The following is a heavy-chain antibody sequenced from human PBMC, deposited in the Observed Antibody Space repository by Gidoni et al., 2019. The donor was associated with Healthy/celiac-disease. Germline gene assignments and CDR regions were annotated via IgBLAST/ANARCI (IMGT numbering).Heavy chain of an antibody. V-gene: IGHV3-30-3*01. CDR1: GFTFSSSA. CDR3: AREGDYYDSSGYGDY. Sequence: QVQLVESGGGVVQPGRSLRLSCAASGFTFSSSAMHWVRQAPGKGLEWVAVISYDGSNKYYADSVKGRFTISRDNSKNTLYLQMNSLRAEDTAVYYCAREGDYYDSSGYGDYWGQGTLVTVSS. J-gene: IGHJ4*02. CDR2: ISYDGSNK. D-gene: IGHD3-22*01.